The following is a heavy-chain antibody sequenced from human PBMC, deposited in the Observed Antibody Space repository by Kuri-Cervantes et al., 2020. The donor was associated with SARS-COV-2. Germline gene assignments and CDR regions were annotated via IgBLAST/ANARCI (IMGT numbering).Heavy chain of an antibody. CDR1: GFTFSRYA. CDR2: ISYDGSNK. CDR3: ARGRVGFLEWLENYYYYGMDV. V-gene: IGHV3-30-3*01. D-gene: IGHD3-3*02. J-gene: IGHJ6*02. Sequence: GGSLRLSCAASGFTFSRYAMHWVRQAPGKGLEWVAVISYDGSNKYYADSVKGRFTISRDNSKNTLYPQMNSLRAEDTAVYYCARGRVGFLEWLENYYYYGMDVWGQGTTVTVSS.